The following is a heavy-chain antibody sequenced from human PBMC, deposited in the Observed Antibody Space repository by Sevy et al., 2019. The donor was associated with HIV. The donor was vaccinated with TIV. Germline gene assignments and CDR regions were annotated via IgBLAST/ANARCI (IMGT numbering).Heavy chain of an antibody. CDR3: ARKGWYDSSGYALDAFDI. V-gene: IGHV1-18*04. D-gene: IGHD3-22*01. Sequence: ASVKVSCKASGYTFTSYGISWVRQAPGQGLEWMGWISAYNGNTNYVQKLQGRVTMTTDTSTSTAYMELRSLRSDDTAVYYCARKGWYDSSGYALDAFDIWGQGTMVTVSS. J-gene: IGHJ3*02. CDR2: ISAYNGNT. CDR1: GYTFTSYG.